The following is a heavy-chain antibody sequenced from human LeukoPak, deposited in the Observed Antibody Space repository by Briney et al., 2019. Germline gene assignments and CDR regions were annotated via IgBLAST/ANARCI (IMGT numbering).Heavy chain of an antibody. Sequence: PGGSLRLSCAASGFTFSSYEMNWVRQAPGKGLEWVSSISSSSSYIYYADSVKGRFTISRDNAKNSLYLQMNSLRAEDTAVYYCARDPKYSSSWYNYLDPWGQGTLVTVSS. CDR2: ISSSSSYI. V-gene: IGHV3-21*01. CDR1: GFTFSSYE. D-gene: IGHD6-13*01. CDR3: ARDPKYSSSWYNYLDP. J-gene: IGHJ5*02.